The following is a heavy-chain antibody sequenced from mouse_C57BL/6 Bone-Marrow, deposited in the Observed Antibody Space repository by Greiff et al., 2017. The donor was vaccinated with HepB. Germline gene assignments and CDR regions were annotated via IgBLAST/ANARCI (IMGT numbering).Heavy chain of an antibody. V-gene: IGHV1-81*01. D-gene: IGHD2-4*01. Sequence: VQLQQSGAELVRPGASVKLSCKASGYTFTSYGISWVKQSTGQGLEWIGEIYPRSGNTYYNEKFKGKATLTADKSSSTAYMELRSLTSEDSAVYVCARYDYAGPFAYWCQGTLVTVSA. J-gene: IGHJ3*01. CDR2: IYPRSGNT. CDR3: ARYDYAGPFAY. CDR1: GYTFTSYG.